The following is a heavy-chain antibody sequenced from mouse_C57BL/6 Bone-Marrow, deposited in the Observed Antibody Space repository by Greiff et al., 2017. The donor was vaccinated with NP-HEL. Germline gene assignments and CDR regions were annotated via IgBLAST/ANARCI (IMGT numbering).Heavy chain of an antibody. CDR2: INSDGGST. Sequence: EVKLQESGGGLVQPGESLKLSCESNEYEFPSHDMSWVRKTPEKRLELVAAINSDGGSTYYPDTMERRFIISRDNTKKTLYLQMSSLRSEDTALYYCARMPVGYYLYWYFDVWGTGTTVTVSS. CDR3: ARMPVGYYLYWYFDV. J-gene: IGHJ1*03. V-gene: IGHV5-2*01. CDR1: EYEFPSHD. D-gene: IGHD2-3*01.